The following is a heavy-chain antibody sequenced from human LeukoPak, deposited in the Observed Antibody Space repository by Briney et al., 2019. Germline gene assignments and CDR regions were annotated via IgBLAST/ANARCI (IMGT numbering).Heavy chain of an antibody. V-gene: IGHV3-53*01. J-gene: IGHJ4*02. CDR3: ARWYCTRTSCYYDY. D-gene: IGHD2-2*01. CDR2: LYSVGTT. Sequence: GGSLRLPCAASGFTVSSNYMSWVRQAPGKGLEWVSILYSVGTTYYTDSVKGRFTISRDDSKNTLYLQMNSLRAEDTAVYYCARWYCTRTSCYYDYWGQGTLVTVSS. CDR1: GFTVSSNY.